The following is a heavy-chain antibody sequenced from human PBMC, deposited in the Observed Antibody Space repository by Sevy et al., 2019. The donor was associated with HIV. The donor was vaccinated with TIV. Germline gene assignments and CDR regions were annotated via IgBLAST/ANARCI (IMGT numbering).Heavy chain of an antibody. CDR1: GFTLSDYY. CDR2: ISSSGSTI. Sequence: GGSLRLSCAASGFTLSDYYMSWIRQAPGKGLEWVSYISSSGSTIYYADSVKGRFTISRDNAKNSLYLQMNSLRAEDTAVYYCARDLRVSFSSSRSYYYYYMDVWGKGSTVTVSS. V-gene: IGHV3-11*01. D-gene: IGHD6-13*01. CDR3: ARDLRVSFSSSRSYYYYYMDV. J-gene: IGHJ6*03.